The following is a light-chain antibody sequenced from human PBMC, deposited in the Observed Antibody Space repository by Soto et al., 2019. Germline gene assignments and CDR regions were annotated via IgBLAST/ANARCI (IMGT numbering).Light chain of an antibody. CDR1: QSVTSY. V-gene: IGKV3-11*01. CDR3: QQRSDWPLT. J-gene: IGKJ5*01. CDR2: DVS. Sequence: EIELTQSPATLSLSPGERATLSCRASQSVTSYLAWYQQKPGQAPRLLIYDVSNRASGIPARFSGSGSETDVTLTISSLEPEDFAVYYCQQRSDWPLTFGQGTRLEIK.